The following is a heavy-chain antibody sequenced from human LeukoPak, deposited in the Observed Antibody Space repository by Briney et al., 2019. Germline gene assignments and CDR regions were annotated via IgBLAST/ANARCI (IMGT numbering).Heavy chain of an antibody. CDR2: ISGSGGST. J-gene: IGHJ4*02. Sequence: GGSLRLSCAASGFIFSNYAMIWVCQAPGKGLEWVSAISGSGGSTYYADSVKGRFTISRDNSKNTLYLQMNSLRAEDTAVYFCARGGLSIMGYWGQGTLVTVSS. D-gene: IGHD2/OR15-2a*01. CDR3: ARGGLSIMGY. V-gene: IGHV3-23*01. CDR1: GFIFSNYA.